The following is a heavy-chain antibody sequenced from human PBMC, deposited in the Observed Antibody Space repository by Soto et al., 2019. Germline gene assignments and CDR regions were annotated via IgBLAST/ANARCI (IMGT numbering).Heavy chain of an antibody. CDR3: ARSLRSSTSCPY. Sequence: PGESLKISCKGSVYSFTSYWISWVRQMPGKGLEWMGRIDPSDSYTNYSPSFQGHVTISADKSISTAYLQWGSLKASDTAMYYCARSLRSSTSCPYWGQGTLVTVSS. CDR1: VYSFTSYW. CDR2: IDPSDSYT. J-gene: IGHJ4*02. V-gene: IGHV5-10-1*01. D-gene: IGHD2-2*01.